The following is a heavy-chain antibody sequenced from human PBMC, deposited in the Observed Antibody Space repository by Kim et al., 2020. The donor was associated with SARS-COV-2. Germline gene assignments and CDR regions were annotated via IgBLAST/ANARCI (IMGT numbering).Heavy chain of an antibody. V-gene: IGHV3-33*01. CDR2: RK. Sequence: RKSIGDSVRGRFTLSRDNSKDTLYLTRNSLRAEDTAVYYCARGGDFFDYWGQGTLVTVSS. J-gene: IGHJ4*02. CDR3: ARGGDFFDY.